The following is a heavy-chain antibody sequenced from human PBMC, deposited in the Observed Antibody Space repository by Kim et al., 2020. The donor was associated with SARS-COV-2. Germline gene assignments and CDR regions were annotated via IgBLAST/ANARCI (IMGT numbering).Heavy chain of an antibody. Sequence: SETLSLTCTVSGGSISSYYWSWIRQPPGKGLEWIVYIYYSGSTNYNPSLKSRVTISVDTSKNQFSLKLSSVTAADTAVYYCARGLRITIFGVVIIPGAFDIWGQGTMVTVSS. CDR1: GGSISSYY. V-gene: IGHV4-59*01. CDR2: IYYSGST. CDR3: ARGLRITIFGVVIIPGAFDI. D-gene: IGHD3-3*01. J-gene: IGHJ3*02.